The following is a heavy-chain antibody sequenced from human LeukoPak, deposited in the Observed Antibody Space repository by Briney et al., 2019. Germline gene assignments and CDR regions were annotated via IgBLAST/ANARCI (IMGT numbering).Heavy chain of an antibody. J-gene: IGHJ4*02. D-gene: IGHD2-2*01. CDR2: ISYDGSNK. CDR3: AKDRRLACSSTSCYVGLLDY. Sequence: GGSLRLSCAASGFTFSSDGMHWVRQAPGKGLEWVAVISYDGSNKYYADSVKGRFTISRDNSKNTLYLQMNSLRAEDTAVYYCAKDRRLACSSTSCYVGLLDYWGQGTLVTVSS. V-gene: IGHV3-30*18. CDR1: GFTFSSDG.